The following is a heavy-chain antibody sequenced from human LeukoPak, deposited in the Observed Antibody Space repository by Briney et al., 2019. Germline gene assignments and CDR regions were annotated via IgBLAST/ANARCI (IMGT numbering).Heavy chain of an antibody. CDR2: ISGSGGTT. CDR1: GFTFSIYA. D-gene: IGHD3-22*01. J-gene: IGHJ4*02. CDR3: AKSQEDDSSGYYYSNFDY. Sequence: GSLRLSCAASGFTFSIYAMSWVRQAPGKGLEWVSAISGSGGTTYYAHSVKDRFTISRDNSKNTLFLQMNSLRAEDTAVYYCAKSQEDDSSGYYYSNFDYWGQGTLVTVSS. V-gene: IGHV3-23*01.